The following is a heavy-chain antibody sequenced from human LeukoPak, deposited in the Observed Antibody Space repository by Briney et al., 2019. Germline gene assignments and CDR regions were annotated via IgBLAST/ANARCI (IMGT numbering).Heavy chain of an antibody. V-gene: IGHV4-39*01. D-gene: IGHD1-26*01. CDR1: GGPVSSSSYY. Sequence: SGTLSLTCTVSGGPVSSSSYYWGWVRQSPEKGLECIGTIYYAGDTYYNPSLESRLTISVDTSKNQFSLKLRSVTAADTAVYYCATWDSGRYSQIDNWGQGTPVTVSS. CDR2: IYYAGDT. J-gene: IGHJ4*02. CDR3: ATWDSGRYSQIDN.